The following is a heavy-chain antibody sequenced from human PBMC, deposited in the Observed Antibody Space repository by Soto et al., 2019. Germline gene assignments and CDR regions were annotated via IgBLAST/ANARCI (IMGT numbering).Heavy chain of an antibody. V-gene: IGHV3-23*01. Sequence: EVELLESGGGLVQPGGSLRLSCVASGFTFKNYDMRWIRQAPGKGLEWVSGISGSGGVTYYPDSVKGRCTISRDNSKNTLYMQMNSLRAEDTAIYYCAKNRQFRSYYESAGHYDNWGQGTLVTVSS. CDR2: ISGSGGVT. CDR1: GFTFKNYD. D-gene: IGHD3-10*01. CDR3: AKNRQFRSYYESAGHYDN. J-gene: IGHJ4*02.